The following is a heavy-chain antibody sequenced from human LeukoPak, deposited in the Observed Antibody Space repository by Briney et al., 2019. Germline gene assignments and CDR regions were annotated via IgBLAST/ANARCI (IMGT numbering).Heavy chain of an antibody. V-gene: IGHV4-61*01. Sequence: SETLSLTCTVSGGPVSSGRYYWSWIRQPLGKGLERIGYIYYSGSTNYNPSLKSRVTISVDTSKKQFSLKLSSVTAADTAVYYCARDLGDSSGYYYGYYYYYGMDVWGQGTTVTVSS. CDR1: GGPVSSGRYY. D-gene: IGHD3-22*01. J-gene: IGHJ6*02. CDR2: IYYSGST. CDR3: ARDLGDSSGYYYGYYYYYGMDV.